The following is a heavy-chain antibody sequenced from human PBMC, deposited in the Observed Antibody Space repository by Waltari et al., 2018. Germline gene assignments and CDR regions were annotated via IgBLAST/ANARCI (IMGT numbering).Heavy chain of an antibody. CDR3: ARALLLHAFDI. CDR2: IYYSGGT. V-gene: IGHV4-39*07. J-gene: IGHJ3*02. Sequence: QLQLQESGPGLVKPSETLSLTCTVSGGSISSSSYYWGWIRQPPGKGLEWIGSIYYSGGTYNNPSLKSRVTISVDSSKNQFSLKLSSVTAADTAVYYCARALLLHAFDIWGQGTMVTVSS. CDR1: GGSISSSSYY. D-gene: IGHD3-10*01.